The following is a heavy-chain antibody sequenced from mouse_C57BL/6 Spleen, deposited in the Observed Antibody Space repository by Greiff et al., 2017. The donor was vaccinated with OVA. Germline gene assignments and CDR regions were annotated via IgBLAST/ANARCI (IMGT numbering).Heavy chain of an antibody. CDR3: ARWGSIYDGYYVGYFDV. V-gene: IGHV1-22*01. Sequence: VHVKQSGPELVKPGASVKMSCKASGYTFTDYNMHWVKQSHGKSLEWIGYINPNNGGTSYNQKFKGKATLTVNKSSSTAYMELRSLTSEDSAVYYCARWGSIYDGYYVGYFDVWGTGTTVTVSS. D-gene: IGHD2-3*01. CDR2: INPNNGGT. J-gene: IGHJ1*03. CDR1: GYTFTDYN.